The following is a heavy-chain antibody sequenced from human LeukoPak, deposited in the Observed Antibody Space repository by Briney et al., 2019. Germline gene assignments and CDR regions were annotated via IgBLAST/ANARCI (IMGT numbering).Heavy chain of an antibody. CDR1: SGSISSGDYY. J-gene: IGHJ4*02. CDR2: IYYSGST. V-gene: IGHV4-39*01. CDR3: ARRDPNRGSYDSSGCFDY. Sequence: PSETLSLTCTDSSGSISSGDYYCSWIRQPPGKGLEWNGSIYYSGSTYYNPSLKSRVTISVDTSKNQFSLKLSSVTAADTAVYYCARRDPNRGSYDSSGCFDYWGQGTLVTVSS. D-gene: IGHD3-22*01.